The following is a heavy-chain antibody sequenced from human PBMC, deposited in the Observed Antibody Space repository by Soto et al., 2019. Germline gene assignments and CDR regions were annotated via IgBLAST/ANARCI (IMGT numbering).Heavy chain of an antibody. V-gene: IGHV4-34*01. J-gene: IGHJ4*02. D-gene: IGHD3-16*01. CDR1: GGSFSGYY. Sequence: QVQLQQWGAGLLKPSETLSLTCAVYGGSFSGYYWSWIRQPPGKGLEWIGEINHSGSTNYNPSLKGRVTLSVDTFKNQFSLKLNFVAAADTAVEYCARGGNITFGGVNPVDFWGQGTLVTVSS. CDR3: ARGGNITFGGVNPVDF. CDR2: INHSGST.